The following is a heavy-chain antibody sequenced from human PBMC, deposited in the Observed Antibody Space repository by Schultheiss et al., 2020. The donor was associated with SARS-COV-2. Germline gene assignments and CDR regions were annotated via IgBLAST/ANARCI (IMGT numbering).Heavy chain of an antibody. CDR3: ARDPTGLDSSGSHFDY. V-gene: IGHV1-18*01. Sequence: ASVKVSCKASGYTFTSYGISWVRQAPGQGLEWMGWISAYNGNTKYSQKFQGRVTITRDTATSTVYMELRSLRSDDTAVYYCARDPTGLDSSGSHFDYWGQGTLVTVSS. D-gene: IGHD3-22*01. CDR1: GYTFTSYG. J-gene: IGHJ4*02. CDR2: ISAYNGNT.